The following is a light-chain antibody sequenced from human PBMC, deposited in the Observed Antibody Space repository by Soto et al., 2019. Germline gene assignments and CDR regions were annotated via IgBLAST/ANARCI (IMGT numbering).Light chain of an antibody. V-gene: IGKV3-15*01. Sequence: EIVMTHSLATLSVSPGERATLSCSASQSVSSNLAWYQQGPGQARRLLIYGASTRATGIRARFSGRGSGTEFTLTIRSLQSADFAVYYCQQCNNWPQGTCGQGTKV. CDR3: QQCNNWPQGT. CDR2: GAS. CDR1: QSVSSN. J-gene: IGKJ1*01.